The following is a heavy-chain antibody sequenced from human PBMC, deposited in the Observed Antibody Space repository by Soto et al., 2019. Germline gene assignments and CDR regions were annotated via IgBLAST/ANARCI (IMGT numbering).Heavy chain of an antibody. J-gene: IGHJ4*02. Sequence: QVRLMQSGPEVRRPWASVTVSCKAPGYTFTHYFIHWVRRAPGQGLEWMGYINPKSGDTHYSQTFRGRVSMTRDTSTDTANMGLSSLKSDDTAVYFCARVPGHKNSRGDFWGQGTPITVSS. CDR2: INPKSGDT. CDR3: ARVPGHKNSRGDF. V-gene: IGHV1-2*02. CDR1: GYTFTHYF. D-gene: IGHD1-7*01.